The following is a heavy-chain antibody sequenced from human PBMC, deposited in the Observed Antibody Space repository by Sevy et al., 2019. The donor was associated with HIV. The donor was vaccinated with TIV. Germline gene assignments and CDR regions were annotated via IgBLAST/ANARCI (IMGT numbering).Heavy chain of an antibody. CDR2: LLFGLGGL. CDR3: AREGCTKPHDY. D-gene: IGHD2-8*01. Sequence: GESLKISCAASGFTFSKYSMSWFRHPPGKGLGWVPILLFGLGGLNYADSVKGRFTISRDNSKSSVYLQMNNLRPEDTAVYYCAREGCTKPHDYWGQGTLVTVSS. V-gene: IGHV3-23*01. CDR1: GFTFSKYS. J-gene: IGHJ4*02.